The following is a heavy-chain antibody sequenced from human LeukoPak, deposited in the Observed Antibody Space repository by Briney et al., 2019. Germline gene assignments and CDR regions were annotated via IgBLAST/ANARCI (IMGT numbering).Heavy chain of an antibody. D-gene: IGHD6-19*01. Sequence: GGSLRLSCAASGFTFSSYAMSWVSQAPGKGLEWVSAISGSGGSTYYADSVKGRFTISRDNSKNTLYLQMNGLRAEDTAVYYCAKYSSGWYYFDYWGQGTLVTVSS. CDR3: AKYSSGWYYFDY. V-gene: IGHV3-23*01. CDR2: ISGSGGST. CDR1: GFTFSSYA. J-gene: IGHJ4*02.